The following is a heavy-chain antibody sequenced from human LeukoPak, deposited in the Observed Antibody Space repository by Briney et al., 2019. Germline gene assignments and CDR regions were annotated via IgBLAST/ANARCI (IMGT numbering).Heavy chain of an antibody. V-gene: IGHV3-9*01. CDR3: AKDMAGDYYYYGMDV. Sequence: GGSLRLSCAASRFTFDDYAMHWVRQAPGKGLEWVSGISWNSGSIGYADSVKGRFTISRDNAKNSLYLQMNSLRAEDTALYYCAKDMAGDYYYYGMDVRGQGTTVTVSS. D-gene: IGHD6-19*01. CDR1: RFTFDDYA. J-gene: IGHJ6*02. CDR2: ISWNSGSI.